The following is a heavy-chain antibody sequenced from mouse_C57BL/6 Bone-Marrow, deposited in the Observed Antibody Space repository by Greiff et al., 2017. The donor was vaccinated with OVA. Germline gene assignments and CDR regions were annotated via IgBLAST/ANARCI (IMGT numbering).Heavy chain of an antibody. V-gene: IGHV5-6*01. CDR1: GFTFSSYG. CDR2: ISSGGSYT. J-gene: IGHJ4*01. D-gene: IGHD1-1*01. Sequence: EVQGVESGGDLVKPGGSLKLSCAASGFTFSSYGMSWVRQTPDKRLEWVATISSGGSYTYYPDSVKGRFTISRDNAKNTLYLQMSSLKSEDTAMYYCARHGVYYYGSSYVDAMDYWGQGTSVTVSS. CDR3: ARHGVYYYGSSYVDAMDY.